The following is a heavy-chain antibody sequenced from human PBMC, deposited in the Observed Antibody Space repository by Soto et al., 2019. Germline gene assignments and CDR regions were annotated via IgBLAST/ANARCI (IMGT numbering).Heavy chain of an antibody. V-gene: IGHV4-4*02. CDR1: GVSIISSNW. CDR3: AKDLYYYDSPQATGAFDI. J-gene: IGHJ3*02. D-gene: IGHD3-22*01. Sequence: SETLSLTCAVSGVSIISSNWWSLVRHPAGKGLEWIGEIYHSGSTNYNPSLKSRITISVDTSKNQFSLKLSSVTAADTAVYYCAKDLYYYDSPQATGAFDIWGQVTMVTVSS. CDR2: IYHSGST.